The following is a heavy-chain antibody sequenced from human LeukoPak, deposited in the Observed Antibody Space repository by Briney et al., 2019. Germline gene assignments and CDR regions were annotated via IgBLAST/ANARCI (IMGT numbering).Heavy chain of an antibody. Sequence: PSETLSLTCTVSGGSISSSSYYWGWIRQPPGKGLEWIGSIYYSGSTYYNPSLKSRVTISIDTSKNQFYMRLSSVTAADTAVYYCARDSRVGGNRPVDPWGQGTLVTVSS. CDR2: IYYSGST. CDR3: ARDSRVGGNRPVDP. CDR1: GGSISSSSYY. D-gene: IGHD1-26*01. J-gene: IGHJ5*02. V-gene: IGHV4-39*07.